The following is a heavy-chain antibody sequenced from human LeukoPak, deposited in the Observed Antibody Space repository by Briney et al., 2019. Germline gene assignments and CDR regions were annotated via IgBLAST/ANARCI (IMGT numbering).Heavy chain of an antibody. V-gene: IGHV4-39*01. D-gene: IGHD3-3*01. Sequence: SETLSLTCTVSGGSISTTNYYWGWIRQPPGRDLEWIGSIYSSGNTYYNPSLESRVTISVDTSKNQFSLKLSSVTAADTAVYYCARGPLRSGYYRPNWFDPWGQGTLVTVSS. J-gene: IGHJ5*02. CDR1: GGSISTTNYY. CDR2: IYSSGNT. CDR3: ARGPLRSGYYRPNWFDP.